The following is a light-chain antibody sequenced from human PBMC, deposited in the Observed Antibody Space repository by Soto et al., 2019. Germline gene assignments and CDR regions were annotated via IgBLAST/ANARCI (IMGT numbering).Light chain of an antibody. Sequence: EVVMKQSPATLSVSPGERATLSCRASQSVGSNLAWYQQKPGQAPRLLIYAASTRATGIPARFSGSGSGTEFTLTISSLQSEDFAVYYCQQYYNWPPLIVGGGTKVDIK. CDR1: QSVGSN. J-gene: IGKJ4*01. CDR3: QQYYNWPPLI. CDR2: AAS. V-gene: IGKV3-15*01.